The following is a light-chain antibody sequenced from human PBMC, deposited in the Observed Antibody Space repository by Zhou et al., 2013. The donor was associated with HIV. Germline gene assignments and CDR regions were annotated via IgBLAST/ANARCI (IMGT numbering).Light chain of an antibody. CDR3: CSYAGSSIFYV. CDR2: EVT. J-gene: IGLJ1*01. CDR1: NSDVGTYDL. V-gene: IGLV2-23*02. Sequence: QSALTQPASVSGSPGQSITISCTGTNSDVGTYDLVSWYQQYPGKVPKLMIYEVTKRPSGISTRFSGSKSGNTASLTISGLQAEDEADYYCCSYAGSSIFYVFGTGTKVTVL.